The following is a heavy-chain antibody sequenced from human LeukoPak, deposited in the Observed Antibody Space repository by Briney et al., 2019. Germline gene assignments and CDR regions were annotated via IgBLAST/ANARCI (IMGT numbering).Heavy chain of an antibody. V-gene: IGHV5-51*01. CDR2: IYPGDSDT. CDR3: ARSGSGTRFDY. J-gene: IGHJ4*02. D-gene: IGHD6-19*01. CDR1: GYSFTNYW. Sequence: GESLKISCKGSGYSFTNYWIAWVRQMPGKGLEWMGIIYPGDSDTRYSPSFQGQVTISADKSISTAYLQWSSLKSSDTAMFYCARSGSGTRFDYWGQGTQVTVSS.